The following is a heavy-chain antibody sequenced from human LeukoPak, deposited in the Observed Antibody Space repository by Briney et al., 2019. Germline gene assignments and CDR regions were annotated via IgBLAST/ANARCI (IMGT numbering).Heavy chain of an antibody. J-gene: IGHJ4*02. Sequence: GGCLRLSCAASGFTFSSYSMNWVRQAPGKGLEWVSSISSSSSYIYYADSVKGRFTISRDNAKNSLYLQMNSLRAEDTAVYYCARSPKKEWLVRRYFDYWGQGTLATVSS. D-gene: IGHD6-19*01. CDR1: GFTFSSYS. V-gene: IGHV3-21*01. CDR2: ISSSSSYI. CDR3: ARSPKKEWLVRRYFDY.